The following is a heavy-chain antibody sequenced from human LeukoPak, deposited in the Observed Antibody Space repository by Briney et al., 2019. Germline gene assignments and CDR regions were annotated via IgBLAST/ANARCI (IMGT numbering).Heavy chain of an antibody. CDR3: AKRAGGSGGVFDY. J-gene: IGHJ4*02. CDR2: ISGSGGST. Sequence: PGGSLRLSCAASGFTFTSYAVSWVRQAPGKGLEWVSAISGSGGSTYYADSVKGRFTISRDNSKNTLYLQMNSLRAEDTALYYCAKRAGGSGGVFDYWGQGTLVTVSS. D-gene: IGHD3-10*01. V-gene: IGHV3-23*01. CDR1: GFTFTSYA.